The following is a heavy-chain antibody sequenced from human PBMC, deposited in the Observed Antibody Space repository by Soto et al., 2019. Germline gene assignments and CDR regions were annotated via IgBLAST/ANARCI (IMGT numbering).Heavy chain of an antibody. J-gene: IGHJ4*02. D-gene: IGHD4-17*01. CDR2: INHSGNT. Sequence: QVQLQQWGAGLLKPSETLSLTCGVDGESFSAYYWNWIRQPPGKGLEWIGEINHSGNTNYNPSLKSRATISVDTSKNHFSLRLNSVTAAHTPLYFCATACGDYCLTPRAFDYWGQGALVTVSS. CDR3: ATACGDYCLTPRAFDY. CDR1: GESFSAYY. V-gene: IGHV4-34*01.